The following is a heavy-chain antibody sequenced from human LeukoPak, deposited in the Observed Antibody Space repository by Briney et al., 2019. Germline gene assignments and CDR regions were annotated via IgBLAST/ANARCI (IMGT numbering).Heavy chain of an antibody. D-gene: IGHD5-12*01. J-gene: IGHJ5*02. Sequence: SETLSLTCAVYGGSFSGYYWGWIRQPPGKGLEWIGSIYHSGSTYYNPSLKSRVTISVDTSKNQLSLKLSSVTAADTAVYYCAREKVVATYFWFDPWGQGTLVTVSS. CDR2: IYHSGST. V-gene: IGHV4-38-2*02. CDR3: AREKVVATYFWFDP. CDR1: GGSFSGYY.